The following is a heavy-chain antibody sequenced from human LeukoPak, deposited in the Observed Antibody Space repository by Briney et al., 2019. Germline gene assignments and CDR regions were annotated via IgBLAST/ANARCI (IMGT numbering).Heavy chain of an antibody. V-gene: IGHV3-30*18. J-gene: IGHJ4*02. Sequence: GRSLRLSCAASGFTFSSYGMHWVRQAPGKGLGWVAVISYDGSNKYYADSVKGRFTISRDNSKNTLYLQMNSLRAEDTAVYYCAKDLLSSSSITMIVVVSAPGDYWGQGTLVTVSS. CDR2: ISYDGSNK. CDR3: AKDLLSSSSITMIVVVSAPGDY. D-gene: IGHD3-22*01. CDR1: GFTFSSYG.